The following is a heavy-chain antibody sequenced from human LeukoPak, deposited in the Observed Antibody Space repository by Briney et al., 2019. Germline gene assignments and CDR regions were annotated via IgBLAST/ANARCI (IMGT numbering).Heavy chain of an antibody. D-gene: IGHD3-16*02. CDR1: GFTFDDYG. CDR3: ARVPAGVIGMKDAFDI. V-gene: IGHV3-20*04. J-gene: IGHJ3*02. Sequence: PGGSLRLSCAASGFTFDDYGMSWVRQAPGKGLEWVSGINWNGGSTGYADSVKGRFTISRDNAKNSLYLQMNSLRAEDTVVYYCARVPAGVIGMKDAFDIWGQGTMVTVSS. CDR2: INWNGGST.